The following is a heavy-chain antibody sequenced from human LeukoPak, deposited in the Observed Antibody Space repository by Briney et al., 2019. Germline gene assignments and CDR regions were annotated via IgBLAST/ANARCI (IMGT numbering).Heavy chain of an antibody. Sequence: GGSLRLSRAASGFTFSNYGMNWVRQTPSKGLEWVAFIRFDGSNKYYVESVKGRFTISRDNAKNSLYLQMNSLRAEDTAVYYCARDLYDSSGYFDYWGQGTLVTVSS. CDR2: IRFDGSNK. D-gene: IGHD3-22*01. V-gene: IGHV3-30*02. J-gene: IGHJ4*02. CDR1: GFTFSNYG. CDR3: ARDLYDSSGYFDY.